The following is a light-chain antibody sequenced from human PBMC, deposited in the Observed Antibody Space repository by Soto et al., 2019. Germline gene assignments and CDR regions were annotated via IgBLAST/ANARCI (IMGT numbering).Light chain of an antibody. CDR3: SSYTRSSSLGVV. V-gene: IGLV2-14*03. Sequence: QSALTQPASVSGSPGQSITISCTGTSSDVGGYNYVSWYQHHPGKAPKLMIYDVSNRPSGVSNRFSGSKSDNTASLTISGLQAEDEADYYCSSYTRSSSLGVVFGGGTKVTVL. CDR2: DVS. CDR1: SSDVGGYNY. J-gene: IGLJ2*01.